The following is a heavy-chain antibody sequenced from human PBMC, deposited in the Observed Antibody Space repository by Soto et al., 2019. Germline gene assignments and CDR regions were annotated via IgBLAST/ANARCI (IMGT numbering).Heavy chain of an antibody. CDR3: ARVVMTTVHASYYYGMDV. CDR2: IIPFIGTA. V-gene: IGHV1-69*18. J-gene: IGHJ6*02. CDR1: GGTFSSYA. Sequence: QVQLVQSGAEVTKHGSSVTVSCKASGGTFSSYAISWVRQAPGQGLEWMGRIIPFIGTANYAQKFKGRVTITADESTSTAYMERTSLRSEDTAVYYCARVVMTTVHASYYYGMDVWGQGTTVTVSS. D-gene: IGHD4-4*01.